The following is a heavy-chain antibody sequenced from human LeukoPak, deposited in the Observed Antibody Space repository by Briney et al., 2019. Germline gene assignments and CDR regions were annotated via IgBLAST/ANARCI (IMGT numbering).Heavy chain of an antibody. J-gene: IGHJ4*02. CDR3: AKSRGMYYDFWSAFDY. CDR1: GFTFSSYG. Sequence: PGGSLRLSCAASGFTFSSYGMHWVRQAPGKGLEWVAFIRYDGSNKYYADSVKGRFTISRDNSKNTLYLQMNSLRAEDTAVYYCAKSRGMYYDFWSAFDYWGQGTLVTVSS. D-gene: IGHD3-3*01. CDR2: IRYDGSNK. V-gene: IGHV3-30*02.